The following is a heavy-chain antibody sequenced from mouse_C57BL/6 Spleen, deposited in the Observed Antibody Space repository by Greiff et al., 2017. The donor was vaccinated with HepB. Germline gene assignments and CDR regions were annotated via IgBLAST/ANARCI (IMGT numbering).Heavy chain of an antibody. Sequence: QVHVKQPGAELVRPGSSVKLSCKASGYTFTSYWMHWVKQRPIQGLEWIGNIDPSDSETHYNQKFKDKATLTVDKSSSTAYMQLSSLTSEDSAVYYCAREGVTTVVADYWGQGTTLTVSS. CDR3: AREGVTTVVADY. CDR2: IDPSDSET. CDR1: GYTFTSYW. J-gene: IGHJ2*01. V-gene: IGHV1-52*01. D-gene: IGHD1-1*01.